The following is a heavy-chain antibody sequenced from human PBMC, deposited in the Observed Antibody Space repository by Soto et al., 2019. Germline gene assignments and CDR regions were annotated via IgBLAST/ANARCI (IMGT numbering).Heavy chain of an antibody. Sequence: EVQVLESGGGLVQPGGSLRLSCAASGFTFSSYAMSWVRQAPGKGLEWVSAISGSGVSTYYADSVKGRFTISRDNSKNTLYLQMNSLRAEDTAVYYCAKEYEYSSGWERIDYWGQATLVTVSS. CDR3: AKEYEYSSGWERIDY. CDR1: GFTFSSYA. J-gene: IGHJ4*02. D-gene: IGHD6-19*01. V-gene: IGHV3-23*01. CDR2: ISGSGVST.